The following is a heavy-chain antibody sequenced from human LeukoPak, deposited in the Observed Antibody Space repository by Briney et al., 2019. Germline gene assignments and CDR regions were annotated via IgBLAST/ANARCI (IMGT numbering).Heavy chain of an antibody. V-gene: IGHV3-23*01. Sequence: GGSLRLSCAASGFTFSSYAMSWVRQAPGKGLEWVSAISGSSGSTYYADSVKGRFTISRDNSKNTLYLQMNSLRAEDTAVYYCAKEGSYSSSWSHAFDIWGQGTMVTVSS. J-gene: IGHJ3*02. D-gene: IGHD6-13*01. CDR2: ISGSSGST. CDR1: GFTFSSYA. CDR3: AKEGSYSSSWSHAFDI.